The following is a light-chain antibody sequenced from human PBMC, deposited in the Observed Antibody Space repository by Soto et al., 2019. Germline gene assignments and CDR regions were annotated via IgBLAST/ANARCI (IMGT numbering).Light chain of an antibody. CDR1: QSISRW. CDR2: DAS. CDR3: QQYNGYSTWT. J-gene: IGKJ1*01. V-gene: IGKV1-5*01. Sequence: DIQITXXPXXXXAXXXDXXTIXCRASQSISRWLAWYQQKPGKAPKVLVWDASSLQRGVPSRFSGSGFGTEFTLTISRLQPDDFGTYYCQQYNGYSTWTFGQGTKVDI.